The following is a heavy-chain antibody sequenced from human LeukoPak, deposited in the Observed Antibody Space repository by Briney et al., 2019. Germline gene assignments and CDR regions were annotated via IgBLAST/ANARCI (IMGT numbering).Heavy chain of an antibody. CDR3: ARDRTYCGGDCFLFDY. Sequence: ASVKVSCKASGYTFTSYGISWVRQAPGQGLEWMGWISAYNGNTNYAQNLQGRVTMTTDTSTSTAYMELRRLRSDDTAVYYCARDRTYCGGDCFLFDYWGQGTMVTVSS. D-gene: IGHD2-21*02. V-gene: IGHV1-18*01. J-gene: IGHJ4*02. CDR2: ISAYNGNT. CDR1: GYTFTSYG.